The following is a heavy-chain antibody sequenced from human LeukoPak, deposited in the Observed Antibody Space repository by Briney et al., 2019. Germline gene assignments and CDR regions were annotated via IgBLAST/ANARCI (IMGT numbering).Heavy chain of an antibody. CDR2: IWYDGSNK. D-gene: IGHD6-19*01. CDR1: GFTYNNYW. CDR3: ARDSHPYSSGWYFDY. Sequence: GGSLRLSCAASGFTYNNYWMTWVRQAPGKGLEWVAVIWYDGSNKYYADSVKGRFTISRDNSKNTLYLQMNSLRAEDTAVYYCARDSHPYSSGWYFDYWGQGTLVTVSS. J-gene: IGHJ4*02. V-gene: IGHV3-33*08.